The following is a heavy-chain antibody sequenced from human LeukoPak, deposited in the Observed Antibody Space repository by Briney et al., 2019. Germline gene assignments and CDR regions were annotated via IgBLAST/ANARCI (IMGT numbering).Heavy chain of an antibody. D-gene: IGHD6-13*01. V-gene: IGHV3-23*01. CDR1: GFPFSTYA. CDR3: AKGRGAIEQLVDY. Sequence: GGSLRLSCAASGFPFSTYAMSWVRQAPGKGLEWVSFISDSGGTTYYAASVKGRFTFSRDNGKNTLYLQMDSLRDEDTAIYYCAKGRGAIEQLVDYWGQGTLVTVSS. CDR2: ISDSGGTT. J-gene: IGHJ4*02.